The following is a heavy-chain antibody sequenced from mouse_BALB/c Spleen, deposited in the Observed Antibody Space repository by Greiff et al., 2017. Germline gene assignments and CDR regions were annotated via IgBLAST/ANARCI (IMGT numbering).Heavy chain of an antibody. J-gene: IGHJ4*01. Sequence: EVMLVESGGGLVQPGGSLRLSCAPSGFTFRDFYMEWVRQPPGKRLEWIAASRNKANDYTTEYSASVKGRFIVSRDTSQSILYLQMNALRAEDTASYCGARDGNWIYAMDYWGQGTAVTVSS. CDR2: SRNKANDYTT. CDR3: ARDGNWIYAMDY. CDR1: GFTFRDFY. V-gene: IGHV7-1*02. D-gene: IGHD4-1*01.